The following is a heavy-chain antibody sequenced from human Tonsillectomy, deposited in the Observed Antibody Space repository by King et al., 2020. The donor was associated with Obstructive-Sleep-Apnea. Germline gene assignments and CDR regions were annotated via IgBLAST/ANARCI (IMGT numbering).Heavy chain of an antibody. J-gene: IGHJ4*02. Sequence: QMQESGPGLVKPSETLSLTCTVSGGSISSYYWSWIRQPPGKGLEWIGYIYYSGSTNYNPSLKSRVTISVDTSKNQFSLKLSSVTAADTAVYYCAREWELLGGFDYWGQGTLVTVSS. V-gene: IGHV4-59*12. D-gene: IGHD1-26*01. CDR2: IYYSGST. CDR3: AREWELLGGFDY. CDR1: GGSISSYY.